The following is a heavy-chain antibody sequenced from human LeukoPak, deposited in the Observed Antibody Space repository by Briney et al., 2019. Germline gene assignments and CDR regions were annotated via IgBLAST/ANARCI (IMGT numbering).Heavy chain of an antibody. CDR3: ASLTNPGYSSAWSPLDY. Sequence: SETLSLTCTVSGGSISSSSYYWGWIRRPPGKGLECIGTIYYSGSTYYNPSLKSRVTISVDTSKNQFSLKLTSVTAADTAMYYCASLTNPGYSSAWSPLDYWGQGTLVTVSS. J-gene: IGHJ4*02. CDR1: GGSISSSSYY. D-gene: IGHD6-19*01. CDR2: IYYSGST. V-gene: IGHV4-39*01.